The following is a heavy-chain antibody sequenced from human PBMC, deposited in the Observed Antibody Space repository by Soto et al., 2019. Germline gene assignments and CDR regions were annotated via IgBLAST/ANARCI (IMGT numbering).Heavy chain of an antibody. CDR1: GGSISSGGYY. Sequence: SETLSLTCTVSGGSISSGGYYWSWIRQHPGKGLEWIGYIYYSGSTYYNPPLKSRVTISIDTSKNQFSLKLSSVTAADTAVYYCARGLSVSMVRGVTNPWVDYWGQGTLVTVSS. J-gene: IGHJ4*02. D-gene: IGHD3-10*01. V-gene: IGHV4-31*03. CDR2: IYYSGST. CDR3: ARGLSVSMVRGVTNPWVDY.